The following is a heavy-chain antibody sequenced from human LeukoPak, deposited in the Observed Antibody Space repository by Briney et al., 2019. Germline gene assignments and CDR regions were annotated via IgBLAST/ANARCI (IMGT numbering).Heavy chain of an antibody. Sequence: SETLSLTCTVSGGSISSYYWSWIRQPPGKGLEWIGYISYSGSTNYNPSLKSRVTISGDTSKNQFSLKLNSVTAADTAVYYYARENPRSSSLDFWGQGTLVTVSS. D-gene: IGHD6-13*01. CDR2: ISYSGST. CDR1: GGSISSYY. V-gene: IGHV4-59*01. CDR3: ARENPRSSSLDF. J-gene: IGHJ4*02.